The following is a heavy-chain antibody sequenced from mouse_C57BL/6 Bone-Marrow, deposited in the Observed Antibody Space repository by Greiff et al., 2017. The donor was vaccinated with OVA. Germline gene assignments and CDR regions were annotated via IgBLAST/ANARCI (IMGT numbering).Heavy chain of an antibody. CDR3: ASSFPPTTYYRRAMDY. CDR1: GYSITSGYY. V-gene: IGHV3-6*01. CDR2: ISYDGSN. D-gene: IGHD1-1*01. J-gene: IGHJ4*01. Sequence: EVQVVESGPGLVKPSQSLSLTCSVTGYSITSGYYWNWIRQFPGNKLEWMGYISYDGSNNYNPSLKNRISITRDTSKNQFFLKLNSVTTEDTATYYCASSFPPTTYYRRAMDYWGQGTSVTVSS.